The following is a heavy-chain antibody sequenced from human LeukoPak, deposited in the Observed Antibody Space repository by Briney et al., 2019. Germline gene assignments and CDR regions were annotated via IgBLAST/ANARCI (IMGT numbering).Heavy chain of an antibody. V-gene: IGHV4-59*01. D-gene: IGHD3-3*01. Sequence: SETLSLTCTVSGGSISTYYWSWIRQPPGKGLEWIGYIYYSGISNYNPSLKSRATISVDTSKNQFSLRLSSVTAADTAVYYCARVNSGSYDFWSGYYSYYFDYWGQGTLVTVSS. CDR3: ARVNSGSYDFWSGYYSYYFDY. CDR1: GGSISTYY. J-gene: IGHJ4*02. CDR2: IYYSGIS.